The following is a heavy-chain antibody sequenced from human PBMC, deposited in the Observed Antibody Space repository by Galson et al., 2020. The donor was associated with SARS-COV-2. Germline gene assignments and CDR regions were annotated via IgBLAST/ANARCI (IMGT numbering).Heavy chain of an antibody. CDR1: GFTFSSYA. Sequence: GGSLSLSCAASGFTFSSYAMNWVRQAPGEGLEWVSAISGSGDTTHYAGSVKGRFTISRDNSKNTLYMQRNSVRAEDTAVYYCAKRLYSSSQSETRGMDVWGQGATVTVSS. D-gene: IGHD6-13*01. CDR2: ISGSGDTT. V-gene: IGHV3-23*01. J-gene: IGHJ6*02. CDR3: AKRLYSSSQSETRGMDV.